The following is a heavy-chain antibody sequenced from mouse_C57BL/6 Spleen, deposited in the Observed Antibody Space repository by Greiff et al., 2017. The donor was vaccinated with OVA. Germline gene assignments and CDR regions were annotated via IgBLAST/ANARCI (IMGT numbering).Heavy chain of an antibody. V-gene: IGHV1-50*01. Sequence: QVHVKQSGAELVKPGASVKLSCKASGYTFTSYWMQWVKQRPGQGLEWIGEIDPSDSYTNYNQKFKGKATLTVDTSSSTAYMQLSSLTSEDSAVYYCATKYFDYWGQGTTLTVSS. J-gene: IGHJ2*01. CDR3: ATKYFDY. CDR1: GYTFTSYW. CDR2: IDPSDSYT.